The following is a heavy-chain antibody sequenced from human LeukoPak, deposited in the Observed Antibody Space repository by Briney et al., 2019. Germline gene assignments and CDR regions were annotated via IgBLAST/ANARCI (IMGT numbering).Heavy chain of an antibody. Sequence: GGSLRLSCAASGFTFSDYYMSWIRQAPGKGLEWVSYISSSGSTIYYADSVKGRFTISRDNAKNSLYLQMNSLRAEDTAVYYCARDLRGYSSSWYLGYYYYYYTDVWGKGTTVTVSS. J-gene: IGHJ6*03. D-gene: IGHD6-13*01. CDR2: ISSSGSTI. V-gene: IGHV3-11*01. CDR1: GFTFSDYY. CDR3: ARDLRGYSSSWYLGYYYYYYTDV.